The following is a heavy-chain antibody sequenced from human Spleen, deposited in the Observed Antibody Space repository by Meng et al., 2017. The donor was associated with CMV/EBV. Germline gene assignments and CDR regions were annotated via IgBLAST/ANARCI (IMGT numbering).Heavy chain of an antibody. D-gene: IGHD2-2*01. CDR2: ISPYDGDT. V-gene: IGHV1-18*01. CDR1: FTDYS. Sequence: FTDYSISWVRQAPGQGLEWMGWISPYDGDTNYARKLQGRVTLTTDTSTTTAYMELRSLRSDDTAVYYCARDLEYCGSTSCFEDCFDPWGQGTLVTVSS. CDR3: ARDLEYCGSTSCFEDCFDP. J-gene: IGHJ5*02.